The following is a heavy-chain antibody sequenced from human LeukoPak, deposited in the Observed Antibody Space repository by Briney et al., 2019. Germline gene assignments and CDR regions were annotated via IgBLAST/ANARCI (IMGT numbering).Heavy chain of an antibody. J-gene: IGHJ5*02. D-gene: IGHD2-15*01. CDR1: GGSISNHY. V-gene: IGHV4-4*07. CDR2: IYSSGST. CDR3: ARDGGYCSGGSCYYWFDP. Sequence: SETLSLTCTVSGGSISNHYWSWIRQPAGRGLEWIGRIYSSGSTDYNPSLESRVTMSVDTFKNHFSLKLSSATAADTAVYYCARDGGYCSGGSCYYWFDPWGQGTLVTVSS.